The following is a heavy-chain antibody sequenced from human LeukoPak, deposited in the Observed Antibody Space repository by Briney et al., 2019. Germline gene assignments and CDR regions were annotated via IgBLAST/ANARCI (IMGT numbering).Heavy chain of an antibody. CDR3: VKDLSGSYTFDY. J-gene: IGHJ4*02. CDR2: INDNGGTT. V-gene: IGHV3-64D*09. D-gene: IGHD1-26*01. CDR1: GYTFSNYA. Sequence: GGSLRLSCSASGYTFSNYAMHWVRQAPGKGPEYVSGINDNGGTTHYADSVKGRFTISRDDSKNTLYLQMSGLRTDDTAMCHCVKDLSGSYTFDYWGQGTLVTVSS.